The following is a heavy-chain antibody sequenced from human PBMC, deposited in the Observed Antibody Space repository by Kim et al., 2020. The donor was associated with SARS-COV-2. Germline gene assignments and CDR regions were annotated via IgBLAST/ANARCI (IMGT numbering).Heavy chain of an antibody. V-gene: IGHV4-39*01. CDR1: GGSISSSSYY. CDR2: IYYSGST. Sequence: SETLSLTCTVSGGSISSSSYYWGWIRQPPGKGLEWIGSIYYSGSTYYNPSLKSRVTISVDTSKNQFSLKLSSVTAADTAVYYCARQHIVVVPAATYFDYWGHGTLVTVSA. J-gene: IGHJ4*01. D-gene: IGHD2-2*01. CDR3: ARQHIVVVPAATYFDY.